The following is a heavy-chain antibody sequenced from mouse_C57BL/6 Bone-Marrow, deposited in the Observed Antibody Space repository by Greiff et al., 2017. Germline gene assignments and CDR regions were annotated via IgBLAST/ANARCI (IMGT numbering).Heavy chain of an antibody. V-gene: IGHV1-61*01. CDR2: IYPSDSET. J-gene: IGHJ2*01. CDR3: ARRRIFVFDY. CDR1: GYTFTSYW. Sequence: QVQLQQPGAELVRPGSSVKLSCKASGYTFTSYWMEWVKQRPGQGLEWIGNIYPSDSETHYNQKFKDKATLTVDTSSSTAYMQLSSLASEDSAVYYCARRRIFVFDYWGQGTTLTVAS.